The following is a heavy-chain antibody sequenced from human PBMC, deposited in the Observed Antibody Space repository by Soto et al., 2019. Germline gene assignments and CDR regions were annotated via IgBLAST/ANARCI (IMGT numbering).Heavy chain of an antibody. J-gene: IGHJ5*02. D-gene: IGHD2-15*01. Sequence: PGGSLRLSCEASGFTFSSYAMNWVRQAPGKGLEWVSGISGSGGSAFYADSVKGRFTISRDNSKNTLYLQMNSLRASDTAMYYCARRGGGSLNWFDPWGQGTLVTVSS. CDR2: ISGSGGSA. CDR3: ARRGGGSLNWFDP. CDR1: GFTFSSYA. V-gene: IGHV3-23*01.